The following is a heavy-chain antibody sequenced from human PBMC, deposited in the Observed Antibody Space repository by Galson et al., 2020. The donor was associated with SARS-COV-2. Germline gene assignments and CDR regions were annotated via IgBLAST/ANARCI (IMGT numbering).Heavy chain of an antibody. Sequence: GSLRLSCAVSVFTFSNHWMHWVRQAPGKGLVWVSRIYSEGSSTSYADSVKGRFTISGDNAKNTLYLQMNSLRAEDTAVYYCARGDMGNDYFDYWGQGTLVTVSS. CDR2: IYSEGSST. V-gene: IGHV3-74*01. J-gene: IGHJ4*02. CDR1: VFTFSNHW. D-gene: IGHD7-27*01. CDR3: ARGDMGNDYFDY.